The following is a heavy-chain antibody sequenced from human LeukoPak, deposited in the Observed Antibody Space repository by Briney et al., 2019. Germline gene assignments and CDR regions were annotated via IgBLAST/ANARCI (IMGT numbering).Heavy chain of an antibody. CDR3: ARAVAGTAPSEY. CDR2: IIPIFGTA. D-gene: IGHD6-19*01. CDR1: GGTFSSYA. V-gene: IGHV1-69*13. Sequence: SVKVSRKASGGTFSSYAISWVRQAPGQGLEWMGGIIPIFGTANYAQKFQGRVTITADESTSTAYMELSSLRSEDTAVYHCARAVAGTAPSEYWGQGTLVTVSS. J-gene: IGHJ4*02.